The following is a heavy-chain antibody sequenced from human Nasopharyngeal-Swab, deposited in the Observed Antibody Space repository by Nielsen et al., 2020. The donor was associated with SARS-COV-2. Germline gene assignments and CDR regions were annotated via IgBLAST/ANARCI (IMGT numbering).Heavy chain of an antibody. Sequence: VKVSRKVSGYTLTELSMHWVRQAPGKGLEWMGGFDAEDGETIYAQKFQGRVTMTEDTSTDTAYMELSSLRSEDTAVYYCATGVAVAGRTHFVDYWGQGTLVTVSS. J-gene: IGHJ4*02. D-gene: IGHD6-19*01. CDR3: ATGVAVAGRTHFVDY. V-gene: IGHV1-24*01. CDR1: GYTLTELS. CDR2: FDAEDGET.